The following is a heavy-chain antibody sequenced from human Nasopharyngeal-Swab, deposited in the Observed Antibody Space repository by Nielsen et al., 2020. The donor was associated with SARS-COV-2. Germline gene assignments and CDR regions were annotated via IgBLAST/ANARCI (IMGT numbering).Heavy chain of an antibody. CDR2: IKSKTDGGTT. J-gene: IGHJ3*02. CDR3: ARVSAYYDSSGHYDAFDI. D-gene: IGHD3-22*01. CDR1: GFTFSNAW. V-gene: IGHV3-15*01. Sequence: GGSLRLSCAASGFTFSNAWMSWVRQAPGKGLEWVGRIKSKTDGGTTDYAAPVKGRFTISRENAKNSLYLQMNSLRAEDTAVYYCARVSAYYDSSGHYDAFDIWGQGTMVTVSS.